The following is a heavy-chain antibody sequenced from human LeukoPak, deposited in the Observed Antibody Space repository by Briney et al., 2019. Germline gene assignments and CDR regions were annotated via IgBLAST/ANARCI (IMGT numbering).Heavy chain of an antibody. D-gene: IGHD1-26*01. J-gene: IGHJ3*02. V-gene: IGHV1-2*06. Sequence: ASVKVSCKASGYTFTGYYMHWVRQAPGQGLEWMGRINPNSGGTNYAQKFQGRGTMTRDTSISTAYMELSRLRSDDTAVYYCARVTGATSGDAFDIWGQGTMVTVSS. CDR1: GYTFTGYY. CDR2: INPNSGGT. CDR3: ARVTGATSGDAFDI.